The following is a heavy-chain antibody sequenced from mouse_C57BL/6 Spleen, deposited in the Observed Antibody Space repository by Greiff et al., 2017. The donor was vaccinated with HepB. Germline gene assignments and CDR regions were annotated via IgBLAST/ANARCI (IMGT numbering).Heavy chain of an antibody. CDR1: GFTFSSYA. V-gene: IGHV5-4*03. Sequence: EVKLMESGGGLVKPGGSLKLSCAASGFTFSSYAMSWVRQTPEKRLEWVATISDGGSYTYYPDNVKGRFTISRDNAKNNLYLQMSQLKSEDTAMSSCASEKDYYGSIDYWGQGTTLTVSS. J-gene: IGHJ2*01. D-gene: IGHD1-1*01. CDR3: ASEKDYYGSIDY. CDR2: ISDGGSYT.